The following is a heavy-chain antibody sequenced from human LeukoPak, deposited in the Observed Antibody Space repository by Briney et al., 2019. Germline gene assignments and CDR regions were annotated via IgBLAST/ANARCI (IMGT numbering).Heavy chain of an antibody. J-gene: IGHJ4*02. CDR1: GFTFSSYS. CDR3: ARAGGGYNYDAY. D-gene: IGHD5-12*01. V-gene: IGHV3-48*02. Sequence: GGSLRLSCAASGFTFSSYSMNLVRQAPGKGLEWTSYISSSSSSIYYADSVKVRFTISRDNAKNSLYLQMKSLRDEDTAVYYCARAGGGYNYDAYWGQGTLVTVSS. CDR2: ISSSSSSI.